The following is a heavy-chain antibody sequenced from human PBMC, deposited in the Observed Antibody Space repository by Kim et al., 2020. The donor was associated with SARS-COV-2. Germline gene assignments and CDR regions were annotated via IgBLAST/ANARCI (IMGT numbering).Heavy chain of an antibody. Sequence: SETLSLTCTVSGGSISSSSYYWGWIRQPPGKGLEWIGCFYYSGSTYYNPSIKSRVTISVATSKNQLSLKLSSVTAADTAVYYCARRGVEMATMLFDYW. V-gene: IGHV4-39*01. D-gene: IGHD5-12*01. CDR2: FYYSGST. CDR1: GGSISSSSYY. CDR3: ARRGVEMATMLFDY. J-gene: IGHJ4*01.